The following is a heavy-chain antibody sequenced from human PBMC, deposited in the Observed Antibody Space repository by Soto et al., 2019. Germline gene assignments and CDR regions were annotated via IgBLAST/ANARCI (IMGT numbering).Heavy chain of an antibody. CDR2: ISHTGTT. CDR3: ASTKLDFGSGSYNY. J-gene: IGHJ4*02. Sequence: QVQLQESGPGLVRPSGTLSLTCAVSGASVSDYNWWTWVRQSPGKGLEWIGEISHTGTTNYNPSLQRRISISLDKTKNDLSLQLISLSGSDTAVYYCASTKLDFGSGSYNYWGQGTLVTVSS. CDR1: GASVSDYNW. D-gene: IGHD3-10*01. V-gene: IGHV4-4*02.